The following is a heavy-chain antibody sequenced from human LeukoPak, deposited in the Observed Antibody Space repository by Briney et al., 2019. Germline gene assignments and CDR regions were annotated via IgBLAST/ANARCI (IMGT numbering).Heavy chain of an antibody. CDR3: ARGMYDNSGHYYYFYYALDV. D-gene: IGHD3-22*01. CDR1: GFTFSSYW. J-gene: IGHJ6*02. CDR2: INTDGSST. V-gene: IGHV3-74*01. Sequence: GGSLRLSCAASGFTFSSYWMHWVRQAPGKGLIWVSRINTDGSSTSYADSVKGRFTISRDNAKNTLYLQMNSLRAEDTAVYYCARGMYDNSGHYYYFYYALDVWGQGTTVTVSS.